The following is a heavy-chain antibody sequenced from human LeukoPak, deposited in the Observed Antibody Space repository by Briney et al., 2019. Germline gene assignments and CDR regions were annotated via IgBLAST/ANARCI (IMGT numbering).Heavy chain of an antibody. J-gene: IGHJ5*02. D-gene: IGHD1-26*01. CDR2: IYYSGNS. CDR3: ARGPLYTESFARTWFDA. Sequence: SETLSLTCTVSGGSITSASYYWGWVRQPPGKGLEWIGSIYYSGNSYNNPSLKGRVTISIDTSTSQFSLELRSVTAADTAVYFCARGPLYTESFARTWFDAWGRGTVVTVSS. CDR1: GGSITSASYY. V-gene: IGHV4-39*01.